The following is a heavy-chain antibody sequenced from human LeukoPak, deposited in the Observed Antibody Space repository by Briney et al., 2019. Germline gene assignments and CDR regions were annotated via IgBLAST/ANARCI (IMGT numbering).Heavy chain of an antibody. Sequence: SETLSLTCTVSGGSISSYYWRWIRQPPGKGLEWIGYIYYSGSTNYNPSLKSRVTISVDTSKNQFSLKLGSVTAADTAVYYCARETAARPLFDYWGQGTLVTVSS. CDR2: IYYSGST. CDR3: ARETAARPLFDY. J-gene: IGHJ4*02. CDR1: GGSISSYY. D-gene: IGHD6-6*01. V-gene: IGHV4-59*01.